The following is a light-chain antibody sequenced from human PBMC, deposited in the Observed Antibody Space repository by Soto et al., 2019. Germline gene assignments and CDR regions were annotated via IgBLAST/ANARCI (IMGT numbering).Light chain of an antibody. V-gene: IGKV3-20*01. CDR1: QSVSSSY. Sequence: EIVLTQSPGTLSLSPGERATLSCRASQSVSSSYLAWYQQKPGQPPRLLIYDASSRATGIPDRFSGSGSGTDCTLTISRLEPEDCAVYYCQQYGSSPLLTFGGGTKVEIK. J-gene: IGKJ4*01. CDR2: DAS. CDR3: QQYGSSPLLT.